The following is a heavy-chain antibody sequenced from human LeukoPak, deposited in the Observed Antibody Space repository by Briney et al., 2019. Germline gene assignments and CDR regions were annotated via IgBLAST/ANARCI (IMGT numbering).Heavy chain of an antibody. J-gene: IGHJ6*04. D-gene: IGHD3-10*01. Sequence: GGSLRLSCAASGFTFSSYWMHWVRQAPGKGLVWVSRINSDGSSTSYADSVKGRFTVSRDNAKNTLYLQMNSLRAEDTAVYYCARAQADITMVRGVHYYYYYGMDVWDKGTTVTVSS. V-gene: IGHV3-74*01. CDR1: GFTFSSYW. CDR3: ARAQADITMVRGVHYYYYYGMDV. CDR2: INSDGSST.